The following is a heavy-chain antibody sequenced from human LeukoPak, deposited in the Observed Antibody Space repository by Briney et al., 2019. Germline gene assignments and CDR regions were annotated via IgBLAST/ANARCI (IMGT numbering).Heavy chain of an antibody. CDR1: GGSISTSSYY. Sequence: SETLSLTCTVSGGSISTSSYYWGWIRQPPGKRLEWIGTIYYGGSTYYSPSLKNRVTISVDTSKNQFSLKLSSVTAADTAVYYCATYRAGFFDYWGQGTLVTVSS. D-gene: IGHD5-12*01. CDR3: ATYRAGFFDY. J-gene: IGHJ4*02. V-gene: IGHV4-39*07. CDR2: IYYGGST.